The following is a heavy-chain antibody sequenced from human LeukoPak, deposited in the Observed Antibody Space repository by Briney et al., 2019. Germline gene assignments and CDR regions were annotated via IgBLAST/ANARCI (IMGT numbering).Heavy chain of an antibody. CDR1: GFTFSSYA. CDR3: ARCPETYSSSWYKVHYYGMDV. J-gene: IGHJ6*02. V-gene: IGHV3-30*04. Sequence: GGSLRLSCAASGFTFSSYAMHWVRQAPGKGLEWVAVISYDGSNKYYADSVKGRFTISRDNSKNTLYLQMNSLRAEDTAVYYRARCPETYSSSWYKVHYYGMDVWGQGTTVTVSS. D-gene: IGHD6-13*01. CDR2: ISYDGSNK.